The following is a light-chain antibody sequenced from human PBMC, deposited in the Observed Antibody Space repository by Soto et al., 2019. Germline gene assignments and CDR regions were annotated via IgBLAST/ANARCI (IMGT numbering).Light chain of an antibody. CDR3: QKYNSAPPWT. CDR2: AAS. V-gene: IGKV1-27*01. CDR1: QDISNY. J-gene: IGKJ1*01. Sequence: DIQMTQSPSSLSASVGDRVTITCRATQDISNYLAWYQQKPGKVPNLLIYAASTLQSGVPSRFSGIGSGTDFTLTISSLQPEDVATYYCQKYNSAPPWTFGQGTKVEI.